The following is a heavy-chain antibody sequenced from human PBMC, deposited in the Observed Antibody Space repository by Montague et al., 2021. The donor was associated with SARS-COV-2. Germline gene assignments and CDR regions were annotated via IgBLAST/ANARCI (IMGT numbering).Heavy chain of an antibody. CDR3: ARRAFGYFDWLNEGYFDY. D-gene: IGHD3-9*01. CDR1: GGSISSSNW. CDR2: IYHSGST. V-gene: IGHV4-4*02. Sequence: SETLSLTCAVSGGSISSSNWWSWVRQPPGKGLEWIGEIYHSGSTNYNPSLKSRVTISVDKSKNQFSLKLSSVTAADTAVDYCARRAFGYFDWLNEGYFDYWGQGTLVTVSS. J-gene: IGHJ4*02.